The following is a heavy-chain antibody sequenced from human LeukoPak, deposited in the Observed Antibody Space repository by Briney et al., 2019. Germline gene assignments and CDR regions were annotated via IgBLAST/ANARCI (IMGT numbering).Heavy chain of an antibody. Sequence: GGSLRLSCAASGFTFSAYAMSWVRQAPGKALEWVSSLNGGADTSYADSVKGRFTISRDNSKNTLYLQMNSLRAEDTAVYYCAKARVPSYYGMDVWGQGTTVTVSS. V-gene: IGHV3-23*01. CDR1: GFTFSAYA. CDR2: LNGGADT. J-gene: IGHJ6*02. CDR3: AKARVPSYYGMDV.